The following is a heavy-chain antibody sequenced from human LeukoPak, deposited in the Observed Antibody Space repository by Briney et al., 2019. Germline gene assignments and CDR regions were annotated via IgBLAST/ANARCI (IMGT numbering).Heavy chain of an antibody. J-gene: IGHJ6*03. V-gene: IGHV3-20*04. D-gene: IGHD4-17*01. CDR2: INWNGGST. Sequence: GGSLRLSCAASGFTFDDYGMGWVRQAPGKGLEWVSGINWNGGSTGYADSVKGRFTISRDNAKNSLYLQMNSLRAEDTALYYCAREVTTRFWYYYCYMDVWGKGTTVTVSS. CDR1: GFTFDDYG. CDR3: AREVTTRFWYYYCYMDV.